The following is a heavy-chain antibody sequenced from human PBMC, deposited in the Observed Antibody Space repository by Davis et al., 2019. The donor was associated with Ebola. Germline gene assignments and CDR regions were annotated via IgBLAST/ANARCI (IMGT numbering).Heavy chain of an antibody. J-gene: IGHJ5*02. Sequence: PAGSLRLSCAASGFTFSSYWLHWVRQAPGTGLVWVSHINGDGTITNYADSVKGRFTISRDNAKNTLYLQINSLRVEDADLYFCARVATDWFDPWGQGTLVTVSS. CDR2: INGDGTIT. CDR3: ARVATDWFDP. CDR1: GFTFSSYW. V-gene: IGHV3-74*01. D-gene: IGHD2-21*02.